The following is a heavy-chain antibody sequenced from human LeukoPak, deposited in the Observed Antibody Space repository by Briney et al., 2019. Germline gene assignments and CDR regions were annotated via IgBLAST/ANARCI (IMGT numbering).Heavy chain of an antibody. CDR3: ARDSYGGYYYYGMDV. J-gene: IGHJ6*02. Sequence: ASVKVSCKASGYTFTGYYMHWVRQAPGQGLEWMGWINPNSGGTNYAQKFQGRDTMTRDTSISTAYMELSRLRSDDTAVYYCARDSYGGYYYYGMDVWGQGTTVTVSS. CDR2: INPNSGGT. CDR1: GYTFTGYY. V-gene: IGHV1-2*02. D-gene: IGHD4-17*01.